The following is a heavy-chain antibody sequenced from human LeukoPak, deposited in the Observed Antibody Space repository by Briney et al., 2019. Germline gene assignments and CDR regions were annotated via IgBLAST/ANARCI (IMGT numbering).Heavy chain of an antibody. Sequence: PSETLSLTCTVSGGSISSSSYYWGWIRQPPGKGLEWIGSIYYSGSTHYNPSLKSRVTISVDTSKNHFSLKLTSVTASDTAMFYCARLFFYYDSRPLDYWGQGNLVTVSS. CDR1: GGSISSSSYY. J-gene: IGHJ4*02. V-gene: IGHV4-39*01. CDR2: IYYSGST. D-gene: IGHD3-22*01. CDR3: ARLFFYYDSRPLDY.